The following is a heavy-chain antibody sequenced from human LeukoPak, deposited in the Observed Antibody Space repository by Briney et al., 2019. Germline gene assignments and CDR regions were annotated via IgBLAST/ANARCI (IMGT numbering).Heavy chain of an antibody. J-gene: IGHJ6*02. CDR1: GGTFSSSA. CDR3: ARDYGLTGRPLYVLHV. Sequence: SVKVSCKTSGGTFSSSAIRGVRQAPGQGLEWMGRIIPVLNITTYAQKFQGSVTITADTSTSTVYMELSSLRSEETAVYYCARDYGLTGRPLYVLHVWGQGTTVIVSS. V-gene: IGHV1-69*04. D-gene: IGHD4/OR15-4a*01. CDR2: IIPVLNIT.